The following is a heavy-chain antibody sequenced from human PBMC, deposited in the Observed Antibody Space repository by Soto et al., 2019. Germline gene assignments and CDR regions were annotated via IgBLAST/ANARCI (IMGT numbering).Heavy chain of an antibody. CDR2: IYYSGST. CDR3: ARLGLGRSYWYFDL. Sequence: QLQLQESGPGLVKPSETLSLTCTVSGGSISSSSYYWGWIRQPPGKGLEWIGSIYYSGSTYYNPSLKSRVTIAVDTSKNHFSLKLGFVNAADTAVYYCARLGLGRSYWYFDLWGRGTLVTVSS. CDR1: GGSISSSSYY. V-gene: IGHV4-39*01. J-gene: IGHJ2*01. D-gene: IGHD3-9*01.